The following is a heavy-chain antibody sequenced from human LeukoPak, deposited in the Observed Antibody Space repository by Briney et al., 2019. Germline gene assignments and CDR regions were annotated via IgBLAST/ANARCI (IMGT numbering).Heavy chain of an antibody. D-gene: IGHD6-13*01. CDR2: ISAYNGNT. CDR1: GYTFTSYG. V-gene: IGHV1-18*01. J-gene: IGHJ4*02. CDR3: ASVGLYSSSWYFDY. Sequence: GASVKVSCKASGYTFTSYGISWVRQAPGQGLEWMGWISAYNGNTNYAQKLQGRVTMTTDTSTSTAYMELRSLRSDDTAVYYCASVGLYSSSWYFDYWGQGTLVTVSS.